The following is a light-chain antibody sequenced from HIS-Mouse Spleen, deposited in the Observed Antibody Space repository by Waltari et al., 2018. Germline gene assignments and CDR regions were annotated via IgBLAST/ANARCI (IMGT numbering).Light chain of an antibody. CDR1: SSDVGCYNL. J-gene: IGLJ2*01. V-gene: IGLV2-23*01. CDR3: CSYAGSSTVV. CDR2: EGS. Sequence: QSALTQPASVSGSPGQSIPIPCTGTSSDVGCYNLLPWYQQHPGKAPKLMIYEGSKRPSGVSNRFSGSKSGNTASLTISGLQAEDEADYYCCSYAGSSTVVFGGGTKLTVL.